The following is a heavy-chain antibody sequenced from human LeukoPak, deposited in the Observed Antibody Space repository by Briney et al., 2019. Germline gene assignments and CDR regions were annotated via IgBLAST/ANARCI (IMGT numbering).Heavy chain of an antibody. CDR2: INQDGSEK. D-gene: IGHD1/OR15-1a*01. Sequence: PGGSLRLSCAASGFIFSSYWMTWVRQAPGMGLEWVANINQDGSEKSHVDSVKGRFTVSRDNAKSSLYLQMNGLRAEDTAVYYCATFWNTYFHHWGQGALVSVSS. V-gene: IGHV3-7*01. J-gene: IGHJ4*02. CDR1: GFIFSSYW. CDR3: ATFWNTYFHH.